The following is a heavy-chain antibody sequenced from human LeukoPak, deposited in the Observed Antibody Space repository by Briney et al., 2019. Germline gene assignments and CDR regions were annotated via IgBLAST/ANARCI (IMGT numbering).Heavy chain of an antibody. D-gene: IGHD3-3*02. CDR1: GFIFSTYS. CDR3: ARGASIASFDY. V-gene: IGHV3-30*03. CDR2: ISYGGTNI. Sequence: GRSLRLSCAASGFIFSTYSMHWVRQAPGKGLEWVAVISYGGTNINYANSVKGRFTISRDNSKNTLYLQMNSLRAEDTAVYYCARGASIASFDYWGQGTLVTVSS. J-gene: IGHJ4*02.